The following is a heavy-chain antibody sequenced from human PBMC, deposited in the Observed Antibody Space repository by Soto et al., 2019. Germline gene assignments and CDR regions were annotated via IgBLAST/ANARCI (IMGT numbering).Heavy chain of an antibody. CDR2: ISPYNCNP. Sequence: QVQLVQSGAEVKKPGASVKVSCKASGYTFTNYGISWVRQAPGQGLEWIGWISPYNCNPDYAQNLQGRVTMTTDTSTTTASMELRSLRSDDTAVYYCARDGRDDSGYGYFLPWGQGTLVTVAS. V-gene: IGHV1-18*01. D-gene: IGHD5-12*01. CDR1: GYTFTNYG. J-gene: IGHJ1*01. CDR3: ARDGRDDSGYGYFLP.